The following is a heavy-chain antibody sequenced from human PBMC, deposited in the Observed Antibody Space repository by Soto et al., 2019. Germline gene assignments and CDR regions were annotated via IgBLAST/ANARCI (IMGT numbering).Heavy chain of an antibody. Sequence: SETLSLTCTVSGGSISSYYWSWIRQPPGKGLEWIGYIYYSGSTNYNPSLKSRVTISVDTSKNQFSLKLSSVTAADTAVYYCARDFVAYAIRGYYYYGMDVWGQGTTVTVSS. CDR2: IYYSGST. CDR3: ARDFVAYAIRGYYYYGMDV. D-gene: IGHD2-8*02. J-gene: IGHJ6*02. V-gene: IGHV4-59*01. CDR1: GGSISSYY.